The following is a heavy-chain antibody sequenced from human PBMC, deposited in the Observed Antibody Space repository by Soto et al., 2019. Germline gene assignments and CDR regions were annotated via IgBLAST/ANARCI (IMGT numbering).Heavy chain of an antibody. CDR3: TRKTTDEY. CDR1: VFTFSIYS. D-gene: IGHD1-1*01. Sequence: PWLSXRLSCSSSVFTFSIYSMNWVRHAPGKGLEWVSSISSSSSYIYYADSVKGRFTISRDNDKSSIYLQMDRLRDEETAVYYCTRKTTDEYWGQGTLVTVSS. V-gene: IGHV3-21*01. J-gene: IGHJ4*02. CDR2: ISSSSSYI.